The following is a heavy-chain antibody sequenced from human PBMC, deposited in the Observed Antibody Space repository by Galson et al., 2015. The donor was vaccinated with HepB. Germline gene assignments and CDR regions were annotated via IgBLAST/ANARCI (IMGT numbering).Heavy chain of an antibody. CDR2: IYHSGST. V-gene: IGHV4-38-2*02. CDR3: ARDLYSSSSGLGWFDP. D-gene: IGHD6-6*01. Sequence: ETLSLTCAVSGYSISSGYYWGWIRQPPGKGLEWIGSIYHSGSTYYNPSLKSRVTISVDTSKNQFSLKLSSVTAADTAVYHCARDLYSSSSGLGWFDPWGQGTLVTVSS. J-gene: IGHJ5*02. CDR1: GYSISSGYY.